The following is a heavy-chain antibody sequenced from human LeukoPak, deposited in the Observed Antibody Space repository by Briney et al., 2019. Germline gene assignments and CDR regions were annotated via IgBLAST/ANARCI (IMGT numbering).Heavy chain of an antibody. Sequence: PGGSLRLSCAASGFTFSNAWMSWVRQAPGKGLEWVANIKQDGSEKYYVDSVKGRFTISRDNAKNSLYLQMNSLRAEDTAVYYCARDRLWFGELLYYYYYGMDVWGQGTTVTVSS. CDR1: GFTFSNAW. CDR3: ARDRLWFGELLYYYYYGMDV. V-gene: IGHV3-7*01. D-gene: IGHD3-10*01. CDR2: IKQDGSEK. J-gene: IGHJ6*02.